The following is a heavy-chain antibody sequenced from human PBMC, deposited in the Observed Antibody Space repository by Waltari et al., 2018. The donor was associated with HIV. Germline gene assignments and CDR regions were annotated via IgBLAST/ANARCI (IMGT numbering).Heavy chain of an antibody. J-gene: IGHJ4*02. Sequence: QVQLVESGGGVVQPGRSLRLSCAASGFTFNTYAMHWVRQAPGKGLAWVAMISFDLKNKFYADSVSGRFTISRDNSKNTLYLQMNNLRSEDTAVYYCAKDRTLRMMGYYFDNWGQGTLVTVSS. CDR2: ISFDLKNK. CDR1: GFTFNTYA. CDR3: AKDRTLRMMGYYFDN. D-gene: IGHD3-16*01. V-gene: IGHV3-30*18.